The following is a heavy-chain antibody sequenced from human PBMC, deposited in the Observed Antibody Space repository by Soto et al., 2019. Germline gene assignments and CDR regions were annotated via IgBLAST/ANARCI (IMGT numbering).Heavy chain of an antibody. CDR2: IKPDESEK. J-gene: IGHJ4*02. CDR1: GFTFSDSL. D-gene: IGHD4-4*01. V-gene: IGHV3-7*01. CDR3: VRGGSNYAS. Sequence: GGSLRLSCTASGFTFSDSLMTWVRQAPGKGLEWVARIKPDESEKKYADSVKGRFSISRDNAKNSMYLQMDSLRGEDTAVYYCVRGGSNYASWGQGPMVTV.